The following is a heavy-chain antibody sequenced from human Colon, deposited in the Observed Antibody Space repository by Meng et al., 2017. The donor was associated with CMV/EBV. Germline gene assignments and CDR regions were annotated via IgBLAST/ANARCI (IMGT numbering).Heavy chain of an antibody. CDR2: ISAYSGKT. D-gene: IGHD1-26*01. J-gene: IGHJ5*02. V-gene: IGHV1-18*01. Sequence: ASVKVSCKASGYTFINYDITWVRQAPGQGLEWMGWISAYSGKTNYAQKLQGRVTMTADTSTSTAYMELRSLRSDDTAVYYCARDRDSGSYYWFDPWGQGTLVTVSS. CDR1: GYTFINYD. CDR3: ARDRDSGSYYWFDP.